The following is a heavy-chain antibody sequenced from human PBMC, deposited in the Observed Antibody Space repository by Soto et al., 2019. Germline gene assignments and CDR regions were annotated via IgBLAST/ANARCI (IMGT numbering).Heavy chain of an antibody. CDR1: GYSISNSNW. CDR2: IYSSGST. Sequence: SETLSLTCAVSGYSISNSNWWGWIRQPPGKGLEWIGYIYSSGSTYYNPSLKSRVTMSLDTSKNQFSLNLTSVTAVDTAVYYCASRHISPYFDYWGQGTLVTVS. V-gene: IGHV4-28*01. CDR3: ASRHISPYFDY. D-gene: IGHD2-21*01. J-gene: IGHJ4*02.